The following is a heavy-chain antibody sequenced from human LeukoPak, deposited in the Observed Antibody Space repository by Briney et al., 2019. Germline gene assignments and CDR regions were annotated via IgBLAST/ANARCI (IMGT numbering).Heavy chain of an antibody. D-gene: IGHD6-13*01. CDR1: GVSVTSYY. Sequence: SETQSLPCTVSGVSVTSYYWRWLRQPAGKGLEWLGRIYTSGSTSYNPTLRSRLTMSVDTSKNQFSLNLSSVTAADTAVYYCARFTKDSSSSSGYYFDYWGQGTLVTVSS. J-gene: IGHJ4*02. V-gene: IGHV4-4*07. CDR3: ARFTKDSSSSSGYYFDY. CDR2: IYTSGST.